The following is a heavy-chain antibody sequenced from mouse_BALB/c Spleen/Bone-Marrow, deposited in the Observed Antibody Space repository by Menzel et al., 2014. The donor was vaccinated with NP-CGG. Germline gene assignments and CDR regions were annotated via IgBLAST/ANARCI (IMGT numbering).Heavy chain of an antibody. CDR1: GFTFTDYY. CDR2: IRNKAYGYTT. J-gene: IGHJ2*01. CDR3: ARDMGGLLFDS. Sequence: EVHLVESGGGLVQPGGSLRLSCATSGFTFTDYYMNWVRQPPGKALEWLAFIRNKAYGYTTEHSASVKGRFTISRDNSQNILYLQMNTLRAEDSATYYCARDMGGLLFDSWGQGTTLSVSS. D-gene: IGHD1-1*01. V-gene: IGHV7-3*02.